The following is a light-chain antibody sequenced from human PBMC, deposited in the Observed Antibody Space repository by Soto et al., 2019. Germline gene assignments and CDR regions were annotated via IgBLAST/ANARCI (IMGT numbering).Light chain of an antibody. Sequence: QLVLTQPPSVSGAPGQRVTISCTGSSSNIGAGYDVQWYQQLPGTAPKLLIHGNFNRPSGVPDRFSASKSGTSASLAITGLQAEDEADYYCQSYDSSLSVVFGGGTKVTVL. J-gene: IGLJ2*01. CDR3: QSYDSSLSVV. CDR1: SSNIGAGYD. V-gene: IGLV1-40*01. CDR2: GNF.